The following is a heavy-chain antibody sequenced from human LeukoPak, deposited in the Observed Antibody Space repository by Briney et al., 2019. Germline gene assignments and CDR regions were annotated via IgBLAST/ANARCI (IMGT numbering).Heavy chain of an antibody. CDR3: ARDLNF. J-gene: IGHJ4*02. CDR2: FYPSGST. V-gene: IGHV4-4*07. Sequence: PSETLSLTCTVSGGSISSYYWSWIRQPAGKGLEWIGRFYPSGSTHYNPSLKSRVTMSVGTSKNQFSLKLSSMTAADTAVHYCARDLNFWGQGTLVTVSS. CDR1: GGSISSYY.